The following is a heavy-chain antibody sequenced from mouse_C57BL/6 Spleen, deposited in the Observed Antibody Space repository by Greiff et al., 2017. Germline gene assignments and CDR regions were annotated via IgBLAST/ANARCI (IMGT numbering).Heavy chain of an antibody. CDR2: IDPSDSYT. Sequence: QVQLQQPGAALVKPGASVKLSCKASGYTFTSYWMQWVKQRPGQGLEWIGEIDPSDSYTNYNQKFKGKATLTVNTSSSTAYMKLSILTSEDSAVYYCANASALRHPDYWGQGTSVTVSS. CDR1: GYTFTSYW. J-gene: IGHJ4*01. D-gene: IGHD6-1*01. V-gene: IGHV1-50*01. CDR3: ANASALRHPDY.